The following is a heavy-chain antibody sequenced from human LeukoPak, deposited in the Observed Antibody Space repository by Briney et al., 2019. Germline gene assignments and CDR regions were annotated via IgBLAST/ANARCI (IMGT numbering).Heavy chain of an antibody. CDR1: GFTFSSYS. J-gene: IGHJ4*02. V-gene: IGHV3-21*01. D-gene: IGHD6-19*01. Sequence: TGGSLRLSCAASGFTFSSYSMNWVRQAPGKGLEWVSSISSSSSYIYYADSVKGRFTISRDNAKNSLYLQMSSLRAEDTAVYYCASLHSVAGRVDYWGQGTLVTVSS. CDR2: ISSSSSYI. CDR3: ASLHSVAGRVDY.